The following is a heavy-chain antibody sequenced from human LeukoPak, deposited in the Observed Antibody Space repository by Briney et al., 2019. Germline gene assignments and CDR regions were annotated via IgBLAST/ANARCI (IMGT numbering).Heavy chain of an antibody. V-gene: IGHV1-69*13. CDR2: VLAIFGTA. CDR1: RGAPTGVA. D-gene: IGHD3-10*01. CDR3: ARMRPSGFGKLSYYYNMDV. Sequence: GGPVRVSPTASRGAPTGVAISAGGDGPGERGWRGGGVLAIFGTANYAQKFQGRVTITADESTSTAYMELSSLRSEDTAVYYCARMRPSGFGKLSYYYNMDVWGQGTTVTVSS. J-gene: IGHJ6*02.